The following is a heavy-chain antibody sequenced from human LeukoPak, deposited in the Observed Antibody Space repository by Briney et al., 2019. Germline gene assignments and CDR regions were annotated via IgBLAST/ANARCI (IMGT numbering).Heavy chain of an antibody. J-gene: IGHJ4*02. Sequence: PGGSLRLSCAASGFTFGSYWMSWVRQAPGKGLEWVANIKQDGSEKYYVDSVKGRFTISRDNAKHSLYLQMNSLRADDTAVYYCAIQKADLITLIRGIIAYWGQGTLVTVSS. CDR1: GFTFGSYW. V-gene: IGHV3-7*01. D-gene: IGHD3-10*01. CDR3: AIQKADLITLIRGIIAY. CDR2: IKQDGSEK.